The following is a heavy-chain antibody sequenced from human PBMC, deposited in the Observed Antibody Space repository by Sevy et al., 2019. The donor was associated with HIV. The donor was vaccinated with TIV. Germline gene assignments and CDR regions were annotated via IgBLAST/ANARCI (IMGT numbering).Heavy chain of an antibody. J-gene: IGHJ5*02. V-gene: IGHV3-30-3*02. CDR1: GFNISPYS. D-gene: IGHD3-22*01. CDR3: AKQGYYYDAHSQSVDWFDP. Sequence: GGSLRLSCSASGFNISPYSLHWVRQTPGKGLQWLAVIPKDGKNQQFADFVRGRFSLSRDNSRNTFYLQMNNLRPEDTAVYFCAKQGYYYDAHSQSVDWFDPWGQGTLVTVSS. CDR2: IPKDGKNQ.